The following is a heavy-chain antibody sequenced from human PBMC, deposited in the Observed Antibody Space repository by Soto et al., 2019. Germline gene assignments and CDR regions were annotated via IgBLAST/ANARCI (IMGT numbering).Heavy chain of an antibody. CDR2: FDPEDGET. V-gene: IGHV1-24*01. J-gene: IGHJ4*02. D-gene: IGHD1-26*01. Sequence: GKVSCKVSGYTLTELSMHWVRQAPGKGLEWMGGFDPEDGETIYAQKFQGRVTMTEDTSTDTAYMELSSLRSEDTAVYYCANSIVGATSLDYWGQGTLVTVSS. CDR1: GYTLTELS. CDR3: ANSIVGATSLDY.